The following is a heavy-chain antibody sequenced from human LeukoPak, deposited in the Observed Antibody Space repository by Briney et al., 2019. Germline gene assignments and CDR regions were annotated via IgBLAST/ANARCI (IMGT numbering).Heavy chain of an antibody. CDR1: GFTVTTNN. D-gene: IGHD1-14*01. CDR2: LYSDGNT. Sequence: GGSLRLSCAESGFTVTTNNMSWVRQAPGKGLEWLSVLYSDGNTKYADSVQGRFTISRDNSKNTLYLEMNSLSPDDMAVYYCARGVEPLAANTLAYWGQGTLVTVSS. J-gene: IGHJ4*02. V-gene: IGHV3-53*01. CDR3: ARGVEPLAANTLAY.